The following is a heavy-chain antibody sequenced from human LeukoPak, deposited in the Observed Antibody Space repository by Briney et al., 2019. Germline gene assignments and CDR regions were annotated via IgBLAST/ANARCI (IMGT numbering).Heavy chain of an antibody. J-gene: IGHJ6*02. D-gene: IGHD6-13*01. V-gene: IGHV3-21*01. CDR3: ARDRLGGLGIAAAGTPFRYYYYGMDV. CDR2: ISGSRSYI. CDR1: GFIFSSYS. Sequence: GGSLRLSCAASGFIFSSYSMNWVRQAPGKGLEWVSCISGSRSYIYYADSVKGRFTISRDNAKNSLYLQMNSLRAEDTAVYYCARDRLGGLGIAAAGTPFRYYYYGMDVWGQGTTVTVSS.